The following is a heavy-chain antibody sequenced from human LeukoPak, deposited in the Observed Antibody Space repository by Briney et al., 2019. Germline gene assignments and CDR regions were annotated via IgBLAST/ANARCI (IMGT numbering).Heavy chain of an antibody. CDR3: PRDRWWLLAFDY. CDR1: GYTFTSYA. CDR2: INTDTGNP. V-gene: IGHV7-4-1*02. J-gene: IGHJ4*02. Sequence: ASVKVSCKASGYTFTSYAMNWVRQAPGQRLEWMGWINTDTGNPTYARGFTGRFVFSLDTSVSTAYLHVRSLTADETAVYYFPRDRWWLLAFDYWGQGTLVTASS. D-gene: IGHD2-15*01.